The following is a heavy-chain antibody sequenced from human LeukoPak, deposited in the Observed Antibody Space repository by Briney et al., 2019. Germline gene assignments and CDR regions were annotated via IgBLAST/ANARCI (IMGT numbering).Heavy chain of an antibody. D-gene: IGHD2-2*01. CDR3: LDTSTNDAFDI. Sequence: SETLSLTCTVSGGSISSSSYYWGWIRQPPGKGLEWIGGIYYSGSTYYNPSLKSRVTISVDTSKNQFSLKLSSVTAADTAVYYCLDTSTNDAFDIWGQGTMVTVSS. CDR1: GGSISSSSYY. V-gene: IGHV4-39*01. CDR2: IYYSGST. J-gene: IGHJ3*02.